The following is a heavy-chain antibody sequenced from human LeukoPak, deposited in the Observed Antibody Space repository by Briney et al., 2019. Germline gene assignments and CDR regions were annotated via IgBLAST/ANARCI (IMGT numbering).Heavy chain of an antibody. J-gene: IGHJ5*02. V-gene: IGHV4-34*01. CDR3: ARDRRDGYNRGWFDP. Sequence: SETLSLTCAVYGGSFSGYYWSWIRQPPGKGLEWIGEINHSGSTNYNPSLKSRVTISVDTSKNQFSLKLSSVTAADTAVYYCARDRRDGYNRGWFDPWGQGTLVTVSS. CDR1: GGSFSGYY. CDR2: INHSGST. D-gene: IGHD5-24*01.